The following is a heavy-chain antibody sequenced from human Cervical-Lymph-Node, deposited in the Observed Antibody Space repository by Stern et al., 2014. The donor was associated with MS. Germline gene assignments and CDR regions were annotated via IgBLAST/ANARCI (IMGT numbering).Heavy chain of an antibody. V-gene: IGHV3-30-3*01. CDR2: ISHDGSNK. D-gene: IGHD2-2*01. CDR1: GFTFNSYV. Sequence: VQLLESGGGVVQPGRSLTVSCAASGFTFNSYVMHWVRQAPGRGLEWAAVISHDGSNKYYADSVKGRLTISRENYKNMLYLEMNSLRAEDTAVYYCARDEGGSSSWWGDYYYHMDVWGQGTTVTVSS. CDR3: ARDEGGSSSWWGDYYYHMDV. J-gene: IGHJ6*02.